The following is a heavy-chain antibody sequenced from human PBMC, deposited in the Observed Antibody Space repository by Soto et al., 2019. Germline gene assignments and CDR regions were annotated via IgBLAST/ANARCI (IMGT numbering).Heavy chain of an antibody. J-gene: IGHJ4*02. D-gene: IGHD1-7*01. CDR1: GGSFTSNNW. V-gene: IGHV4-4*02. CDR3: ASRDPGTSVDY. CDR2: IYRTGST. Sequence: AETLSLTCAVSGGSFTSNNWWTWGRQPPGQGLEWIGEIYRTGSTNYNPSLKSRVTISLDKSENQFSLKVTSLTAADTAVYYCASRDPGTSVDYWGQGTVVTVSS.